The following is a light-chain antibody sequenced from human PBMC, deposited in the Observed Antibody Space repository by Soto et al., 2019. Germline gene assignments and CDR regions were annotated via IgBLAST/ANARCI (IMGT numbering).Light chain of an antibody. J-gene: IGLJ3*02. V-gene: IGLV2-14*01. CDR3: SSYTNLNTRV. Sequence: QSALTQPASVSGSPGQSITISCTGTSSDVGGYNSVSWYQQHPGRVPELMIYEVSNRPSGVSNRFSGSKSGNTASLTISGLQAEDEADYYFSSYTNLNTRVFGGGTKLTVL. CDR1: SSDVGGYNS. CDR2: EVS.